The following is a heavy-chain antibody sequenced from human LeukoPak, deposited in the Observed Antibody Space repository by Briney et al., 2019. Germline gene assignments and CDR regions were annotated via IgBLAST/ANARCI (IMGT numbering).Heavy chain of an antibody. V-gene: IGHV3-48*01. Sequence: GGSLRLSCAASGFTFSSYSMNWVRQAPGKGLEWVSYISSSSSTIYYADSVKGRFTISRDNAKNSLYLQMNSLRAEDTAVYYCARDSRGDYYDSSGYFDYWGQGTLVTVSS. D-gene: IGHD3-22*01. CDR3: ARDSRGDYYDSSGYFDY. J-gene: IGHJ4*02. CDR1: GFTFSSYS. CDR2: ISSSSSTI.